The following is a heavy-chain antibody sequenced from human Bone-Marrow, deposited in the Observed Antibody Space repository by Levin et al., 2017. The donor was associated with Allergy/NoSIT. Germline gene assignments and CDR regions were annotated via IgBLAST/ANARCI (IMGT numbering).Heavy chain of an antibody. CDR3: ATIRVQQYRVDRSGHQFRGVSEI. V-gene: IGHV4-59*12. J-gene: IGHJ3*02. D-gene: IGHD3-3*01. Sequence: NASETLSLTCSVSDGSISPNFWSWIRQSPGKTVEWIGYISHTGSTNYNPSLESRVTIFFDTSYGKLCVNVTSVTAADTAVYYCATIRVQQYRVDRSGHQFRGVSEIWGPGTMVTVSS. CDR2: ISHTGST. CDR1: DGSISPNF.